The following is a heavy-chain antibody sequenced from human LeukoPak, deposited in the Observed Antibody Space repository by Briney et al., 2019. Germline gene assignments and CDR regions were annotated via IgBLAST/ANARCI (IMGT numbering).Heavy chain of an antibody. CDR3: ARAGDAFDM. Sequence: PGGSLRLSCAASGFTFSSYGMHWVRQAPGKGLEWVAVIWYDGSDKYYTGSVKGRFTISRDNSKNTLYLQMNTLRAEDTAVYYCARAGDAFDMWAKGQWSPSLQ. CDR1: GFTFSSYG. CDR2: IWYDGSDK. J-gene: IGHJ3*02. V-gene: IGHV3-33*01.